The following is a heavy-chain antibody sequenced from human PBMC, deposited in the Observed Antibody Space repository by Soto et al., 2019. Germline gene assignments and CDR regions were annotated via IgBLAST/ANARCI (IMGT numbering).Heavy chain of an antibody. D-gene: IGHD3-9*01. CDR2: SYYSGST. Sequence: QVQLQESGPGLVKPSQTLSLTCTVSGGSISSGGYYWSWIRQHPWKGLEWIGYSYYSGSTYYNPSLNSRVTISVDTSKNQFSLKLSSVTAADTAVYYCARELRYSGNWFDPWGQGTLVTVSS. CDR1: GGSISSGGYY. CDR3: ARELRYSGNWFDP. J-gene: IGHJ5*02. V-gene: IGHV4-31*03.